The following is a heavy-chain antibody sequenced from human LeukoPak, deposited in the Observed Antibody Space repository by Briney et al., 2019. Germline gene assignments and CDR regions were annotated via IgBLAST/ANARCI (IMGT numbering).Heavy chain of an antibody. CDR1: GYTFTSYG. CDR3: ARERGAAGTLRFDP. V-gene: IGHV1-18*01. Sequence: ASVKVSCKASGYTFTSYGISWVRQAPGQGLEWMGWISAYNGNTNYAQMLQGRVTMTTDTSTSTAYMELRSLRSDDTAVYYCARERGAAGTLRFDPWGQGTLVTVSS. D-gene: IGHD6-13*01. CDR2: ISAYNGNT. J-gene: IGHJ5*02.